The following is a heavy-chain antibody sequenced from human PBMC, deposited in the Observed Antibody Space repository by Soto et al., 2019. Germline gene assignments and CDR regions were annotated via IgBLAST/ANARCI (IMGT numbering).Heavy chain of an antibody. CDR1: GFTFSSYA. CDR2: ISGSGGST. Sequence: GSLGLSCAASGFTFSSYAMSWVRQAPGKGLEWVSAISGSGGSTYYADSVKGRFTISRDNSKNTLYLQMNSLRAEDTAVYYCAKDLNTVTTSDYSDYWGQGTLVTVSS. D-gene: IGHD4-17*01. V-gene: IGHV3-23*01. J-gene: IGHJ4*02. CDR3: AKDLNTVTTSDYSDY.